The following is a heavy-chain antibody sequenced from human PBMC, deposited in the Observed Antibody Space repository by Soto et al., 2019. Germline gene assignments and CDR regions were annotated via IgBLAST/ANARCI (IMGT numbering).Heavy chain of an antibody. D-gene: IGHD3-10*01. Sequence: SVKVSCKASGGTFSSYTISWVRLAPGQGLEWMGRIIPILGIANYAQKFQGRVTITADKSTSTAYMELSSLRSEDTAVYYCAGGGRTYYYGSGITFDYWGQGTLVTVSS. CDR3: AGGGRTYYYGSGITFDY. CDR1: GGTFSSYT. J-gene: IGHJ4*02. V-gene: IGHV1-69*02. CDR2: IIPILGIA.